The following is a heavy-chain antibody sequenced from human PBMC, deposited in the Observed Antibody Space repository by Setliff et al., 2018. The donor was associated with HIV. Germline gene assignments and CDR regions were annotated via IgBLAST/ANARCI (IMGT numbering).Heavy chain of an antibody. D-gene: IGHD4-17*01. J-gene: IGHJ4*02. CDR3: ARAAAGNTGPFDL. Sequence: ETLSLTCTVSDSGTYYWSWIRQPAGKGLEWIGRVSSRGDTNYNPSLKSRVTMSVDTSKNQFSLKLTSVTASDTAVYYCARAAAGNTGPFDLWGQGSPVTISS. CDR1: DSGTYY. V-gene: IGHV4-4*07. CDR2: VSSRGDT.